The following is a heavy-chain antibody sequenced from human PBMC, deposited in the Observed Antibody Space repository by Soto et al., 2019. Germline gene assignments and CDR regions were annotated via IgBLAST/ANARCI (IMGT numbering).Heavy chain of an antibody. Sequence: SETLSLTCAVYGGSFSGYYWSWIRQPPGKGLEWIGEINHSGSTNYNPSLKSRVTISVDTSKNQFSLKLSYVTAADTAVYYCARGADPGSDYYGWVYWGQGTMVTVSS. J-gene: IGHJ4*02. D-gene: IGHD3-3*01. V-gene: IGHV4-34*01. CDR3: ARGADPGSDYYGWVY. CDR2: INHSGST. CDR1: GGSFSGYY.